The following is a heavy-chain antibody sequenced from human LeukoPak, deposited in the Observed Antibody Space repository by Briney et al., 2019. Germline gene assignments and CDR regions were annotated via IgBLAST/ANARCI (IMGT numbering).Heavy chain of an antibody. V-gene: IGHV3-23*01. CDR1: GFTFSSYA. Sequence: GGSLRLSFAASGFTFSSYAMSWVRQAPGKGLEWVSAISGSGGSTYSADSVKRLFTISRDNSKTTLYLQMNSLRAEDTAVYYCAKGGIGYYDSSGSFDYWGQGTLVTVSS. CDR3: AKGGIGYYDSSGSFDY. D-gene: IGHD3-22*01. J-gene: IGHJ4*02. CDR2: ISGSGGST.